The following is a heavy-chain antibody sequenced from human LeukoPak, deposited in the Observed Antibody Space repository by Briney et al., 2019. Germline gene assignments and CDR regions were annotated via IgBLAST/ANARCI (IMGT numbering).Heavy chain of an antibody. CDR1: GFTFSSYW. CDR3: ARDWFISGSYYGMDV. J-gene: IGHJ6*02. CDR2: IKQDGSEK. V-gene: IGHV3-7*01. Sequence: GGSLRLSCAASGFTFSSYWMSWVRQAPGKGLEWVANIKQDGSEKYYVDSVKGRFTISRDNAKNSLYLQMNSLRAEDTAVYYCARDWFISGSYYGMDVRGQGTTVTVSS. D-gene: IGHD6-25*01.